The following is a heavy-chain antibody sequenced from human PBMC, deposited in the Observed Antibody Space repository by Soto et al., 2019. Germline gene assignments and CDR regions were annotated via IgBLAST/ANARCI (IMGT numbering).Heavy chain of an antibody. CDR1: GYPFSSYG. J-gene: IGHJ4*02. Sequence: ASVKVSCKASGYPFSSYGINWVRQAPGQGLEWMGWISAYNGNTNYAQKLQGRVTMTTDTSTSTVYMELRSMRSDDTAVYYCARDAESGGYSGYWGQGTLVTVSS. D-gene: IGHD1-26*01. CDR3: ARDAESGGYSGY. CDR2: ISAYNGNT. V-gene: IGHV1-18*01.